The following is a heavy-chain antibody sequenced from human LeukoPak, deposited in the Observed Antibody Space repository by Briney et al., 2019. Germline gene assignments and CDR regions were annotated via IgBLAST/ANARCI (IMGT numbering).Heavy chain of an antibody. V-gene: IGHV3-23*01. CDR3: AKYGSGSYYNGLF. Sequence: GGSLRLSCAASGFSVATNYVSWVRQAPGKGLQWVSTISVSGENTYYADSVKGRFTISRDISKSTLYLQMNSLRDEDTAIYYCAKYGSGSYYNGLFWGQGTLVTVSS. D-gene: IGHD3-10*01. CDR2: ISVSGENT. CDR1: GFSVATNY. J-gene: IGHJ4*02.